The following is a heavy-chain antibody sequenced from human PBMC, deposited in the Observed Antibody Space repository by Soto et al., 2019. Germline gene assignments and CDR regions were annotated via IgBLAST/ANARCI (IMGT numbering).Heavy chain of an antibody. CDR2: INHSGST. CDR1: GGSFSGYY. Sequence: ETLSLTCAVYGGSFSGYYWSWIRQPPGKGLEWIGEINHSGSTNYNPSLKSRVTISVDTSKNQFSLKLSSVTAADTAVYYCARKSSWYYFDYWGQGTLVTVSS. J-gene: IGHJ4*02. CDR3: ARKSSWYYFDY. V-gene: IGHV4-34*01. D-gene: IGHD6-13*01.